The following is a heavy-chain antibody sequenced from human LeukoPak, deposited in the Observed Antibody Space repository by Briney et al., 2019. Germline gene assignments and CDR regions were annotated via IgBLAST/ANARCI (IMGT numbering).Heavy chain of an antibody. D-gene: IGHD6-19*01. CDR2: IYYSGST. V-gene: IGHV4-39*07. CDR1: GGSISSSSYY. CDR3: ARGRYSSGWYDY. J-gene: IGHJ4*02. Sequence: SETLSLTCTVSGGSISSSSYYWGWIRQPPGKGLEWIGSIYYSGSTYYNPSLKSRVTISVDTSKNQFSLKLSSVTAADTAVYYCARGRYSSGWYDYWGQGTLVTVSS.